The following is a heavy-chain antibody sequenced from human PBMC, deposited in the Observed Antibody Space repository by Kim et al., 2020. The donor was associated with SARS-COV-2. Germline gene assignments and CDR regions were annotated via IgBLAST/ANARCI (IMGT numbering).Heavy chain of an antibody. D-gene: IGHD6-19*01. Sequence: ASVKVSCKASGYIFSSIGMNWVRQAPGQALEWMGWINTISGNPTYAQGFTGRFVFSLDTSLSTAYLQISSLKAEDTAVYYCARVAVAGKRYFQYWGQGTL. CDR3: ARVAVAGKRYFQY. V-gene: IGHV7-4-1*02. CDR1: GYIFSSIG. CDR2: INTISGNP. J-gene: IGHJ1*01.